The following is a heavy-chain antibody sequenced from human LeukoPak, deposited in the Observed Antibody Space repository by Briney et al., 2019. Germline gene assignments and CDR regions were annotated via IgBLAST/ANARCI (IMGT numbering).Heavy chain of an antibody. CDR2: ISSSSSYI. CDR1: GFTFSSYS. V-gene: IGHV3-21*01. J-gene: IGHJ4*02. Sequence: GGSLRLSCAASGFTFSSYSMNWVRQAPGKGLEWVSSISSSSSYIYYADSVKGRFTISRDNAKNSLYLQMNNLRAEDTAVYYCARVGSRLSFDYWGQGTLVTVSS. CDR3: ARVGSRLSFDY. D-gene: IGHD2-15*01.